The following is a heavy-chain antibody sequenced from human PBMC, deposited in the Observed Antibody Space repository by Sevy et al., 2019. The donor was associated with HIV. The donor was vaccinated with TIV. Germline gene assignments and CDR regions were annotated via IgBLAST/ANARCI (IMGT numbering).Heavy chain of an antibody. J-gene: IGHJ4*02. CDR3: ARDGEMLQFDY. CDR2: ISSSSSYI. V-gene: IGHV3-21*01. CDR1: GFTFSDYA. Sequence: GSLRLSCAASGFTFSDYAMHWVRQAPGKGLEWVSSISSSSSYIYYADSVKGRFTISRDNAKNSLYLQMNSLRAEDTAVYYCARDGEMLQFDYWGQGTLVTVSS. D-gene: IGHD2-21*01.